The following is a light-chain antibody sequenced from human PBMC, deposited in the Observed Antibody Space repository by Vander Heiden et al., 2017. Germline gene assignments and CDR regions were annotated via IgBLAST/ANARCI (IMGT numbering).Light chain of an antibody. CDR1: SSNIGSNY. CDR2: RNK. V-gene: IGLV1-47*01. Sequence: QSVLTQPPSASGTPGQRVTISCSGSSSNIGSNYVYWYQQRPGTAPKLLIYRNKQRPAGVPDRFSGSKSGTSASLAISGLRSEDEADYYCAAGDDSLRVFGGGTKLTVL. J-gene: IGLJ3*02. CDR3: AAGDDSLRV.